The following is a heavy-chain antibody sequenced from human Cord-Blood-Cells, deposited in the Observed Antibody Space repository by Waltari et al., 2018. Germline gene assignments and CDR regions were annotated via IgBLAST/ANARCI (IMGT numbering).Heavy chain of an antibody. CDR3: ARARRFSSFFIDY. CDR2: INPNSGGT. Sequence: QVQLVQSGAEVKKPGASVKVSCKASGYTFTGYYMPWVRPAPGQGLEWMGWINPNSGGTNYAQKFQGWVTMTRDTSISTAYMELSRLRSDDTAVYYCARARRFSSFFIDYWGQGTLVTVSS. V-gene: IGHV1-2*04. J-gene: IGHJ4*02. CDR1: GYTFTGYY. D-gene: IGHD3-3*01.